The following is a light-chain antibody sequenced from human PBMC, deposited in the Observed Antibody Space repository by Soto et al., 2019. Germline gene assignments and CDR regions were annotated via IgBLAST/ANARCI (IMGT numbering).Light chain of an antibody. V-gene: IGKV3D-15*01. CDR1: ENVGTN. J-gene: IGKJ4*01. CDR3: QQYNNWGLS. CDR2: GSS. Sequence: IVMTQSPATLSVSPGEGVTLSCRASENVGTNLAWYQQKPGQAPRLLIYGSSTRATGIPATFGGSGSGTEFTLTISSLQSEESAIYYCQQYNNWGLSFGGGTKVEIK.